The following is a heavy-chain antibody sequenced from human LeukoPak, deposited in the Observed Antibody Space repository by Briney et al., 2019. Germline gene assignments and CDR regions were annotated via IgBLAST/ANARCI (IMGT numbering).Heavy chain of an antibody. CDR3: ARAGDYYDSSGYFFDY. V-gene: IGHV4-4*09. J-gene: IGHJ4*02. CDR1: GGSISSYY. Sequence: SETLSLTCTVSGGSISSYYWSWIRQPPAKGLEWIGYIYTSGSTNYNPSLKSRVTISVDTSKNQFSLKLSSVTAADTAVYYCARAGDYYDSSGYFFDYWGQGTLVTVSS. CDR2: IYTSGST. D-gene: IGHD3-22*01.